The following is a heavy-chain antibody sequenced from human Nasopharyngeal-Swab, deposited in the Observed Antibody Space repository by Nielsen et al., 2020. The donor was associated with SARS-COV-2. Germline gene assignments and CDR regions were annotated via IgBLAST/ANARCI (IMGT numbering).Heavy chain of an antibody. CDR2: INHSGST. D-gene: IGHD6-13*01. Sequence: WIRQPPGKGLEWIGEINHSGSTNHNPSLKSRVTISVDTSKNQFSLKLSSVTAADTAVYYCASVGSSSWYQLWFDPWGQGTLVTVSS. CDR3: ASVGSSSWYQLWFDP. J-gene: IGHJ5*02. V-gene: IGHV4-34*01.